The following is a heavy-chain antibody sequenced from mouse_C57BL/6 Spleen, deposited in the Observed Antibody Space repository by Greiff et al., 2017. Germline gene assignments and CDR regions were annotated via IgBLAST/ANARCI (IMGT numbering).Heavy chain of an antibody. D-gene: IGHD6-1*01. J-gene: IGHJ3*01. V-gene: IGHV14-4*01. CDR3: TTDSLWFAY. CDR1: GFNIKDDY. CDR2: IDPENGDT. Sequence: VQLQQSGAELVRPGASVKLSCTASGFNIKDDYMHWVKQRPEQGLEWIGWIDPENGDTEYASKFQGKATITADTSSNTAYLQLSSLTSEDTAFYYCTTDSLWFAYWGQGTLVTVSA.